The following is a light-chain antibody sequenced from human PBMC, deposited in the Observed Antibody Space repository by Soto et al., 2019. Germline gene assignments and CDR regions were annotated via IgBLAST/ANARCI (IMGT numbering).Light chain of an antibody. J-gene: IGLJ2*01. CDR3: CSYAGTFVV. CDR1: SSDVGGYNY. V-gene: IGLV2-11*01. Sequence: ALTQPRLVSGSPGQSVTISCTGTSSDVGGYNYVSWYQQHPGKAPKLLIYDVSKRPSGVRDRFSGSKSGNTASLTISGLRADDEANYYCCSYAGTFVVFGGGTQLTVL. CDR2: DVS.